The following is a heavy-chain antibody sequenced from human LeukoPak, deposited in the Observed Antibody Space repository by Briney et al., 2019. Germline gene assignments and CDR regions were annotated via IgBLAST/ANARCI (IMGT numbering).Heavy chain of an antibody. Sequence: PSETLSLTCSVSGDSISSYYWSWIRQPPGKGPEWIGKISHSGSTNYNPSLKSRVTISVDTSTNQFSLNLSSVTAADTAVYYCARSANAFDIWGQGTMVTLSS. CDR1: GDSISSYY. CDR2: ISHSGST. V-gene: IGHV4-34*01. CDR3: ARSANAFDI. J-gene: IGHJ3*02.